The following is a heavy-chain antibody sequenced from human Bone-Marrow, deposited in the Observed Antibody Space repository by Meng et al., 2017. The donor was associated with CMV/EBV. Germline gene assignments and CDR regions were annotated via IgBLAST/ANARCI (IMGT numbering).Heavy chain of an antibody. Sequence: ESLKISCAASGFTFSNYHMSWVRQAPRKGLEWVSAIVRSGEDTYYADSVKGRSAISRDNSKNTLFLQMNSLRAEDTAVYYCARRKRGGIAARPGPAGGLYYWGQGTLVPSPQ. CDR3: ARRKRGGIAARPGPAGGLYY. CDR1: GFTFSNYH. D-gene: IGHD6-6*01. V-gene: IGHV3-23*01. CDR2: IVRSGEDT. J-gene: IGHJ4*02.